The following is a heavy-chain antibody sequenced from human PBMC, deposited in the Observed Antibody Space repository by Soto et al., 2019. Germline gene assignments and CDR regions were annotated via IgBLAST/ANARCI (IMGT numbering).Heavy chain of an antibody. V-gene: IGHV3-21*01. CDR2: ISSNSAYI. CDR1: GFTCRSFT. CDR3: TRDASRDSSARGWFDP. Sequence: GALRLSFAASGFTCRSFTMNWVGQAPGKGLEWVSTISSNSAYIYYTDALRGRFTISRDNAKNSLHLQMNSLRAEDTAVYYCTRDASRDSSARGWFDPWGPGTLVTVSS. J-gene: IGHJ5*02. D-gene: IGHD6-13*01.